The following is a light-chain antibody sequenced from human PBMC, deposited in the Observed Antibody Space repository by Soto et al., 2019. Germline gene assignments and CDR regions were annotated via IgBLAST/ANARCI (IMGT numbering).Light chain of an antibody. CDR2: EGS. J-gene: IGLJ2*01. Sequence: QSVLTQPASVSGSLGQSITISCTGTSSDVGSYNLVSWYQQHPGKAPKLMIYEGSKRPSGVSNRFSGSKSGNTASLTSSGLQAEDEADYYCCSYAGSVVFGGGTKLTVL. CDR1: SSDVGSYNL. CDR3: CSYAGSVV. V-gene: IGLV2-23*01.